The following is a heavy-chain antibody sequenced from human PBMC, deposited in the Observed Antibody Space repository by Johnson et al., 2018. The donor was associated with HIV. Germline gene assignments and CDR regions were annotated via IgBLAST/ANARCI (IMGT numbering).Heavy chain of an antibody. J-gene: IGHJ3*02. CDR1: GFTFSSYA. Sequence: MLLVESGGGLVQPGGSLRLSCAASGFTFSSYAMSWVRQAPGKGLEWVSAISGSGGSTYYADSVKGRFTISRDNSRNTLYLQMNSLRAEDTAVYYCARDQAIFGVVLASDAFDIWGQGTMVTVSS. D-gene: IGHD3-3*01. V-gene: IGHV3-23*04. CDR2: ISGSGGST. CDR3: ARDQAIFGVVLASDAFDI.